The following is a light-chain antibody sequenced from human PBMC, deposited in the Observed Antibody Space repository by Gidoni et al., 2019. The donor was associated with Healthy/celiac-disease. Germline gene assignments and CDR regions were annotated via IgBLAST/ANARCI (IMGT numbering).Light chain of an antibody. CDR2: EVS. CDR1: SSDVVGYNY. J-gene: IGLJ2*01. Sequence: QSALTQPASVSVSPGQSITISCTGTSSDVVGYNYVSWYQQHPGKAPKLMIYEVSNRPSGVSNRFSGSKSGNTASLTISGLQAEDEADYYCSSYTSSSTLPVVFGGGTKLTVL. CDR3: SSYTSSSTLPVV. V-gene: IGLV2-14*01.